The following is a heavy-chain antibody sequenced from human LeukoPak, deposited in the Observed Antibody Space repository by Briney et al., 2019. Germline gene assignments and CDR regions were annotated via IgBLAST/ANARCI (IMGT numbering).Heavy chain of an antibody. V-gene: IGHV4-59*01. CDR2: IYYSGST. Sequence: SETLSLTCTVSGGSISSYYWSWIRQPPGKGLGWIGYIYYSGSTNYNPSLKSRVTISVDTSKNQFSLKLSSVTAADTAVYYCATHSSGWYMARLGGFDYWGQGTLVTVSS. CDR1: GGSISSYY. J-gene: IGHJ4*02. CDR3: ATHSSGWYMARLGGFDY. D-gene: IGHD6-19*01.